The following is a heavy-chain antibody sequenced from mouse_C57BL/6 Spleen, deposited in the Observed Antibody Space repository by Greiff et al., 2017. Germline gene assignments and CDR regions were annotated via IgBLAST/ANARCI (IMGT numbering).Heavy chain of an antibody. J-gene: IGHJ3*01. CDR1: GYTFTSYW. Sequence: QVQLQQPGAELVRPGTSVKLSCKASGYTFTSYWMHWVKQRPGQGLEWIGVIDPSDSYTNYNQKFKGKATLTVDTSSSTAYMQLSSLTSEDSAVYYCARDTTVVKAYWGQGTLVTVSA. D-gene: IGHD1-1*01. CDR3: ARDTTVVKAY. CDR2: IDPSDSYT. V-gene: IGHV1-59*01.